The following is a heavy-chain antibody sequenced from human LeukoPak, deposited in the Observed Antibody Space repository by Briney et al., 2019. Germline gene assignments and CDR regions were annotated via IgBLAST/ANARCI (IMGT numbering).Heavy chain of an antibody. D-gene: IGHD2-2*01. CDR1: GASISSGGYY. V-gene: IGHV4-31*03. CDR3: ARWPHWSSTSCYSEYYHH. Sequence: SETLSLTCTVSGASISSGGYYWSWIRQHPGKGLEWIGYISYSGIPYYNPSLKSRVTISVDTSRNQFSLKLSSVTAADTAVYYGARWPHWSSTSCYSEYYHHWGQGTLVTVSS. J-gene: IGHJ1*01. CDR2: ISYSGIP.